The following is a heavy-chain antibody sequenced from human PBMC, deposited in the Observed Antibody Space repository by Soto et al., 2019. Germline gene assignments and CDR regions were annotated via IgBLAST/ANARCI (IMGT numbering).Heavy chain of an antibody. CDR1: GGSISDADSY. V-gene: IGHV4-30-4*01. CDR3: CRDWSTPSPTTKGFQV. D-gene: IGHD3-10*01. Sequence: QLQLQESGPGLVKPSQTLSLTCTVSGGSISDADSYWNWIRQPPGKGLEWIECIHNSGSTYYTPFPQNPVGLPQNTFKDQFSLKLGLVTAADPAVYYCCRDWSTPSPTTKGFQVRGQGTTVTVSS. CDR2: IHNSGST. J-gene: IGHJ6*02.